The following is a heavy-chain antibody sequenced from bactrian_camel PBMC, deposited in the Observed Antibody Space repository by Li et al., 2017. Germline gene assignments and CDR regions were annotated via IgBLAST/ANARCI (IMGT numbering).Heavy chain of an antibody. V-gene: IGHV3S53*01. J-gene: IGHJ4*01. Sequence: HVQLVESGGGSVQAGGSLRLSCAVSIYTYSTYCLAWFRQAPGKQREGVALFGSDGSTSLRDSVKGRFTISKDNAKSTVYLQMNNLKPEDTAVYCCLTIEGGIPITTFPTCDHWGQGTQVTVS. CDR1: IYTYSTYC. CDR2: FGSDGST. CDR3: LTIEGGIPITTFPTCDH. D-gene: IGHD2*01.